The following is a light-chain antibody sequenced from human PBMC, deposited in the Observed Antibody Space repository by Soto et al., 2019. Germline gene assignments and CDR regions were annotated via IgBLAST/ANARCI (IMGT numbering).Light chain of an antibody. V-gene: IGKV1-39*01. J-gene: IGKJ5*01. CDR3: QQGYSTPIT. CDR2: AAS. CDR1: RIISSY. Sequence: DMQMAQYPNSLSASLGGRVAITCLASRIISSYLNWYQQKPGKAPKVLIYAASNLQSGVPSRFSGSGSGTDFALTISSLQPEDFAIYYCQQGYSTPITFGQGTRLEIK.